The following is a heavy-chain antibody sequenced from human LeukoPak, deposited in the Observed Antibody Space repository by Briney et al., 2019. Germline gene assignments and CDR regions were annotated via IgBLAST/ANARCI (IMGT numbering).Heavy chain of an antibody. CDR3: ATGGDITTGSFDY. J-gene: IGHJ4*02. V-gene: IGHV1-24*01. CDR1: GYTLTELS. Sequence: ASVKVSCKVSGYTLTELSMHWVRQAPGKGLEWMGGSDPEDGETIYAQKFQGRVTMTEDTSTDTAYMELSSLRSEDTAVYYCATGGDITTGSFDYWGQGTLVTVSS. CDR2: SDPEDGET. D-gene: IGHD3-22*01.